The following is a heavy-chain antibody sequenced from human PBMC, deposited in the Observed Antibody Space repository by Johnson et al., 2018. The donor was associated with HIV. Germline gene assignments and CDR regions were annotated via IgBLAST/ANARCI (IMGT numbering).Heavy chain of an antibody. CDR1: GFTVSSNY. J-gene: IGHJ3*02. CDR3: AKGGWFQLISKRRGAFDI. Sequence: EQLVESGGGLVQPGGSLRLSCAASGFTVSSNYMSWVRQAPGKGLEWVSVIYSGGNTYYADSVKGRFTISRDNSKNTLYLQMNSLRAEDTALYYWAKGGWFQLISKRRGAFDIWGKGAMVTVSS. D-gene: IGHD2-2*01. CDR2: IYSGGNT. V-gene: IGHV3-66*02.